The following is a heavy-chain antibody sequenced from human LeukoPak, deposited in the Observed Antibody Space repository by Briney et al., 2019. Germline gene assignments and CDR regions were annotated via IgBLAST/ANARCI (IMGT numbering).Heavy chain of an antibody. V-gene: IGHV5-51*01. CDR1: GYRFTSYW. CDR2: IDPSDSET. CDR3: ARQTAMGRSGDY. Sequence: GESLQISFQASGYRFTSYWIGWVRPVLGKGLEWMGIIDPSDSETRYTPSFQGQVTISVDKSLTTAYLQWNSLKASDTAMYYCARQTAMGRSGDYWGQGTLLTVSS. J-gene: IGHJ4*02. D-gene: IGHD5-18*01.